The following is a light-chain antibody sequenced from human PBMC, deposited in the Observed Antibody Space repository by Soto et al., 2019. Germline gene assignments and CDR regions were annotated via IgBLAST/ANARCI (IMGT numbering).Light chain of an antibody. CDR2: GAS. CDR1: QSVSSN. J-gene: IGKJ1*01. Sequence: EIVITQSAATLSVSPGERATLSCRASQSVSSNLAWYQQKPGQAPRLLIYGASTRATGIPARFSGSGSGTEFTLTISSLQSEDFAVYYCQQYNNLPLTVGQGTKVDIK. V-gene: IGKV3-15*01. CDR3: QQYNNLPLT.